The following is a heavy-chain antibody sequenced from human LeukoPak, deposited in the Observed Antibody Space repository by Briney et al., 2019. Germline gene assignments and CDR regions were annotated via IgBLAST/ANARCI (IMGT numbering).Heavy chain of an antibody. CDR1: GFTFSTYS. CDR3: ARERDSSSWSGGSYYYYYMDV. Sequence: GGSLRFSCAASGFTFSTYSMNWVRQAPGKGLEWVSYISSSGTTIYYGDSVKGRFTISRDNAKNSLSLQMNSLRAEDTALYYCARERDSSSWSGGSYYYYYMDVWGKGTTVTVSS. J-gene: IGHJ6*03. CDR2: ISSSGTTI. V-gene: IGHV3-48*01. D-gene: IGHD6-13*01.